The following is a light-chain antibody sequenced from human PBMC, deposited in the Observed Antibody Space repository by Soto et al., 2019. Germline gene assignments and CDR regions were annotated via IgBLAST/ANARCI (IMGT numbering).Light chain of an antibody. V-gene: IGKV3-15*01. CDR1: QSVSSSY. CDR3: QQYNSWPPIT. CDR2: DAS. Sequence: EIVLTQSPGNLSLSPGERATLSCRASQSVSSSYLAWYQQKPGQAPRLLIYDASTRATGIPDRFSGGGSGTEFTLTISSLQSEDFVVYYCQQYNSWPPITFGQGTRLEIK. J-gene: IGKJ5*01.